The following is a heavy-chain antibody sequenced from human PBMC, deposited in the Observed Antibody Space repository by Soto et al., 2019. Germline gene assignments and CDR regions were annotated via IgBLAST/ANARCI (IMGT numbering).Heavy chain of an antibody. D-gene: IGHD4-17*01. CDR2: ISGSGGST. Sequence: PGGSLRLSCAASGFTFSSYAMSWVRQAPGKGLEWVSAISGSGGSTYYADSMKGRFTISRDNSKNTLYLQMNSLRAEDTAVYYCAKEGTVTTGYYYYGMDVWGQGTTVTVSS. J-gene: IGHJ6*02. V-gene: IGHV3-23*01. CDR3: AKEGTVTTGYYYYGMDV. CDR1: GFTFSSYA.